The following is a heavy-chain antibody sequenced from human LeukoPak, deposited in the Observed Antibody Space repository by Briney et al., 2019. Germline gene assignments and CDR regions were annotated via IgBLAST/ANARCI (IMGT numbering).Heavy chain of an antibody. CDR3: ARSEVGDFGH. J-gene: IGHJ4*02. CDR1: GYSISRGYY. Sequence: ASETLSLTCNVSGYSISRGYYWGWIRQPPGQGLEWIASIHESGDTFYNPSLKSRLSISVDTSKNEFSLRLTSVTATDTAIYYCARSEVGDFGHWGQGTLVTVSS. D-gene: IGHD1-26*01. V-gene: IGHV4-38-2*02. CDR2: IHESGDT.